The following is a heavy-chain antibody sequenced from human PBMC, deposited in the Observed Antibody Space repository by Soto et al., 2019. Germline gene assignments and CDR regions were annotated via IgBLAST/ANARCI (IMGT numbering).Heavy chain of an antibody. CDR2: ISAHNGNT. CDR3: ARGRYGDY. Sequence: QVRLVQSGAEVKKPGASVKVSCKGSGYTFTSYGITGVRQDPGQGREWMGWISAHNGNTNYAQKRKVRVTVTRDTSTSTAYMELMSLRSDETAVYYCARGRYGDYWGQGALVTVSS. J-gene: IGHJ4*02. CDR1: GYTFTSYG. D-gene: IGHD1-1*01. V-gene: IGHV1-18*01.